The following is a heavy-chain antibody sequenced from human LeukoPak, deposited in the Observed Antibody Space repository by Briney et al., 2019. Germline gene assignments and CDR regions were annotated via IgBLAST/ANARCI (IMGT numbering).Heavy chain of an antibody. CDR1: GFTFSSHS. CDR2: ISSSSSTI. Sequence: GGSLRLSCAASGFTFSSHSMNWVRQAPGKGLEWVSYISSSSSTIYYADSVKGRFTISRDNAKNSLYLQMNSLRAEDTAVYYCASGLYKRYYYYMDVWGKGTTVTVSS. J-gene: IGHJ6*03. CDR3: ASGLYKRYYYYMDV. V-gene: IGHV3-48*01. D-gene: IGHD6-19*01.